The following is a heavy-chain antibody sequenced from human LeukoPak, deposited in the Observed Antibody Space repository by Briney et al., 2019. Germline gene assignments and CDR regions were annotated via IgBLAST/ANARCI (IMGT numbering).Heavy chain of an antibody. J-gene: IGHJ4*02. CDR3: ARLWFGELCFDS. V-gene: IGHV4-31*03. Sequence: TLSLICTVSGRTISRDGYYWRWLRQNPGKVLEWIGYICYTDSTYYNPALKSRVTMSVHTSKSHLSLKLNSETAAETAVYYCARLWFGELCFDSWGQGVMVTVSS. CDR1: GRTISRDGYY. CDR2: ICYTDST. D-gene: IGHD3-10*01.